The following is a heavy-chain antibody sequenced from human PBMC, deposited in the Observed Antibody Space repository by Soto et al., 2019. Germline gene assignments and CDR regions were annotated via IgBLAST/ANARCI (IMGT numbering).Heavy chain of an antibody. V-gene: IGHV2-26*01. Sequence: QVTLKESGPVLVTPTATLTLTCTVSGFSLSNARMGVNWIRQPPGQALEWLAHIFSNYEKSYITSLKSRLTISKDTSKSQVVLTMTNMDPVDTATYYCARTSSSWYRGAEYFQHWGQGTLVTVSS. CDR2: IFSNYEK. J-gene: IGHJ1*01. D-gene: IGHD6-13*01. CDR1: GFSLSNARMG. CDR3: ARTSSSWYRGAEYFQH.